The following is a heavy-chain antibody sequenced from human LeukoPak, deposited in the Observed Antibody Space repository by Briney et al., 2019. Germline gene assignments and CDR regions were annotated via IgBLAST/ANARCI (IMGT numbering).Heavy chain of an antibody. J-gene: IGHJ4*02. V-gene: IGHV3-21*01. CDR3: VRERDYYGSGSYYSH. D-gene: IGHD3-10*01. Sequence: GGSLRLSCAASGFTFSRYSMNWVRQGPGKGLEWVSSISSSSIYIYYADSVKGRFTISRDNAKNSLYLQMNSLRAEDTAVYYCVRERDYYGSGSYYSHWGQGTLVTVSS. CDR2: ISSSSIYI. CDR1: GFTFSRYS.